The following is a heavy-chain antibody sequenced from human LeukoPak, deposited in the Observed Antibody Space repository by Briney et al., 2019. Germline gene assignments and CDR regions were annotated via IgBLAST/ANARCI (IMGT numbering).Heavy chain of an antibody. D-gene: IGHD2/OR15-2a*01. CDR2: IYYSGST. Sequence: SSETLSLTCTVSGGSISSGGYYWSWIRQHPGKGLEWIGYIYYSGSTYYNPSLKSRVTISVDTSKNQFSLKLSSVTAADTAVYYCARVDFEGGLDYCGQGTLVTVSS. CDR1: GGSISSGGYY. CDR3: ARVDFEGGLDY. V-gene: IGHV4-31*03. J-gene: IGHJ4*02.